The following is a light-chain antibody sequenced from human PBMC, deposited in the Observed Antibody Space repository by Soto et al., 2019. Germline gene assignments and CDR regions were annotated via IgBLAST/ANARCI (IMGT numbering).Light chain of an antibody. J-gene: IGKJ2*01. V-gene: IGKV3-15*01. CDR1: QSVRSN. CDR2: GAS. CDR3: QQYGDWPPDT. Sequence: EIVMTQSPATLSVSPGDRATLSCRANQSVRSNLAWYQQRPGQAPRLLIYGASTRAAGVPARFSGSGSGTEFTLTISGLQSEDFAVYYCQQYGDWPPDTFGQGTKVEI.